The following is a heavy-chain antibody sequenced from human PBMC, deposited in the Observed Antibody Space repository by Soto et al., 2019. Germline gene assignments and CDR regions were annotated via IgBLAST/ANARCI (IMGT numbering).Heavy chain of an antibody. D-gene: IGHD6-13*01. CDR1: GYDFTAYD. Sequence: ASVKVSCKASGYDFTAYDINWVRQASGQGLEWMGWMNPINGATGTARRFQGRVSLSRNTATGTAYLELTSLRSDDTAVYYCGRGPSPRAPAGGTPYYYAMDVWGQGTTVTVS. J-gene: IGHJ6*02. V-gene: IGHV1-8*02. CDR2: MNPINGAT. CDR3: GRGPSPRAPAGGTPYYYAMDV.